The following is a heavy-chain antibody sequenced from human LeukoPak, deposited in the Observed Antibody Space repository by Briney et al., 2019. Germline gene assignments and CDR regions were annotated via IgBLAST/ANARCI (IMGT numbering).Heavy chain of an antibody. V-gene: IGHV3-66*01. CDR3: ARDLGYGDPRGNY. CDR1: GFTFSNHG. D-gene: IGHD4-17*01. CDR2: IYSGGNT. Sequence: PGGSLRLSCAASGFTFSNHGMNWVRQAPGKGLEWVSFIYSGGNTHYSDSVKGRFTISRDNSKNTLYLQMNSLRAEDTAVYYCARDLGYGDPRGNYWGQGTLVTVSS. J-gene: IGHJ4*02.